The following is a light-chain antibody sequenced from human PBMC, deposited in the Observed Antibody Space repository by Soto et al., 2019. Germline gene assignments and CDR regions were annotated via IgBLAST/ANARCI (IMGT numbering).Light chain of an antibody. CDR1: QSVSSSY. CDR3: QQYGSSLVT. V-gene: IGKV3-20*01. J-gene: IGKJ2*01. CDR2: GAS. Sequence: EIVLTQSPGTLSLSPRERATLSCRASQSVSSSYLAWYQQKPGQAPRLLIYGASSRATGIPDRFSGSGSGTDFTLTIRRLEPEDCAVYYCQQYGSSLVTFGQGTKLEIK.